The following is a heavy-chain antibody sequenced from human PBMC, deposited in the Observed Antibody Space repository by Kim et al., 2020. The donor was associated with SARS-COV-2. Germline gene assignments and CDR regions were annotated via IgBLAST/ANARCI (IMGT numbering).Heavy chain of an antibody. CDR2: IDPSDGST. D-gene: IGHD6-13*01. CDR1: GYTFTSYY. V-gene: IGHV1-46*01. Sequence: ASVKVSCKASGYTFTSYYMHWVRQAPGQGLEWMGKIDPSDGSTSYAQKFQDRVTVTRDTSTSTVYMELSSLRSEDTAVYYCATGAAATGNWGQGTQVTVSS. CDR3: ATGAAATGN. J-gene: IGHJ4*02.